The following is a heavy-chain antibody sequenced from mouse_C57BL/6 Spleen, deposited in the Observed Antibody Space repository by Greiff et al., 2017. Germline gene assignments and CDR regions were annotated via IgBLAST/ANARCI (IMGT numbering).Heavy chain of an antibody. CDR1: GYSITSGYY. V-gene: IGHV3-6*01. CDR2: ISYDGSN. CDR3: ASQLLLREDWFAY. Sequence: EVKLQESGPGLVKPSQSLSLTCSVTGYSITSGYYWNWIRQFPGNKLEWMGYISYDGSNNYNPSLKNRISITRDTSKNQFFLKLNSVTTEDTATYYCASQLLLREDWFAYWGQGTLVTVSA. J-gene: IGHJ3*01. D-gene: IGHD1-1*01.